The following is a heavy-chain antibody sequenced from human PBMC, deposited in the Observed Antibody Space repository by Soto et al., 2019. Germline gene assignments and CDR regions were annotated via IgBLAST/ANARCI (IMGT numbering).Heavy chain of an antibody. CDR3: ARDRGNCGGDCPPGMDV. Sequence: QVQLVQSGAEVKKPGSSVKVSCKASGGTFSSYAISWVRQSPGQGLEWMRGIIPIFGTANYAQKFQGRVKITADESTSTAYMELSRLRSEDTAVYYCARDRGNCGGDCPPGMDVWGQGTTVTVSS. CDR2: IIPIFGTA. CDR1: GGTFSSYA. D-gene: IGHD2-21*02. V-gene: IGHV1-69*12. J-gene: IGHJ6*02.